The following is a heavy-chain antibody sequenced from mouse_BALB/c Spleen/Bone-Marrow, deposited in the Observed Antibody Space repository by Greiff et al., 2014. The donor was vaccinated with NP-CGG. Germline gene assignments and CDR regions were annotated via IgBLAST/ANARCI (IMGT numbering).Heavy chain of an antibody. CDR2: ISSGSSTI. V-gene: IGHV5-17*02. CDR1: GFTFSSFA. CDR3: ARSGSSSGYFDY. J-gene: IGHJ2*01. D-gene: IGHD1-1*01. Sequence: DVQLVESGGGLVQPGGSRKLSCAASGFTFSSFAMHWVRQAPEKGLEWVAYISSGSSTIYYADTVMGRFTISRDNPKNTLFLQMTSLRSEDTAMYYCARSGSSSGYFDYWGQGTTLTV.